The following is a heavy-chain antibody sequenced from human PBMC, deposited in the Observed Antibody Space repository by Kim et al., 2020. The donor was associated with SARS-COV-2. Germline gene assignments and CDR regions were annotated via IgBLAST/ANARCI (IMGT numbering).Heavy chain of an antibody. CDR3: ARDMRHCSGTSCYEFDY. CDR2: ILGSGVST. Sequence: GGSLRLSCAASGFTFSSYAMSWVRQAPGKGLEWVSVILGSGVSTYYADSVKGRFTISRDNSKNTLFLQMSSLRTGDTALYYCARDMRHCSGTSCYEFDYWGHGTLVTVSS. D-gene: IGHD2-2*01. V-gene: IGHV3-23*01. CDR1: GFTFSSYA. J-gene: IGHJ4*01.